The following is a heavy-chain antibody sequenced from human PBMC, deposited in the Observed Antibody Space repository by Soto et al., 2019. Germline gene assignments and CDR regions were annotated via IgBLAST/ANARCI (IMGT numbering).Heavy chain of an antibody. CDR3: AHGGYSGYDLEYFDY. J-gene: IGHJ4*02. CDR2: IYWDDDK. D-gene: IGHD5-12*01. CDR1: GFSLSTSGVG. V-gene: IGHV2-5*02. Sequence: ESGPTLVNPTQTLTLTCTFSGFSLSTSGVGVGWIRQPPGKALEWLALIYWDDDKRYSPSLKSRLTITKDTSKNQVVLTMTNMDPVDAATYYCAHGGYSGYDLEYFDYWGQGTLVTVSS.